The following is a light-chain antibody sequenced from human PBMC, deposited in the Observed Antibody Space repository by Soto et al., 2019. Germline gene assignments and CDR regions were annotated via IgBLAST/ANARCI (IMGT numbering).Light chain of an antibody. Sequence: EIVLTQSPGTVSLSPGETATLSCRASQTVSSNYLAWYQQKPGQAPRLLIYGATTRATGVPDRFSGGGSGTAFIITITTLEPEDFAFYTCQQYGGTPPTFGGGTKVEIK. CDR1: QTVSSNY. CDR3: QQYGGTPPT. CDR2: GAT. V-gene: IGKV3-20*01. J-gene: IGKJ4*01.